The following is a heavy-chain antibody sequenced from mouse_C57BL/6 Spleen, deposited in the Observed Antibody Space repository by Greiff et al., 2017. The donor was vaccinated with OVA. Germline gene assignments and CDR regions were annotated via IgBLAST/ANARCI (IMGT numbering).Heavy chain of an antibody. J-gene: IGHJ4*01. D-gene: IGHD1-1*01. CDR2: IDPNSGGT. CDR1: GYTFTSYW. Sequence: VQLQQPGAELVKPGASVKLSCKASGYTFTSYWMHWVKQRPGRGLEWIGRIDPNSGGTKYNEKFKSKATLTVDKPSSPDYKQLSSLTSEDSAVYYCAKPADYYGCSYDYAMDYWSKGTSVTVSS. CDR3: AKPADYYGCSYDYAMDY. V-gene: IGHV1-72*01.